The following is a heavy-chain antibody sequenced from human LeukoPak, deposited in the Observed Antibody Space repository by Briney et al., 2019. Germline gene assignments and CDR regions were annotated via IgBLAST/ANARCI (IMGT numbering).Heavy chain of an antibody. CDR3: AKGVEDSGIYYYYYMDV. J-gene: IGHJ6*03. D-gene: IGHD2-15*01. CDR2: VSGSGVST. V-gene: IGHV3-23*01. Sequence: GGSLRLSCAASGFTFSSYTFSTFGMSWVRQAPGKGLEWVSAVSGSGVSTYYADSVKGRFTISRDNSKNTLYLQMNGLRAEDTAVYYCAKGVEDSGIYYYYYMDVWGKGTTVTVSS. CDR1: GFTFSSYTFSTFG.